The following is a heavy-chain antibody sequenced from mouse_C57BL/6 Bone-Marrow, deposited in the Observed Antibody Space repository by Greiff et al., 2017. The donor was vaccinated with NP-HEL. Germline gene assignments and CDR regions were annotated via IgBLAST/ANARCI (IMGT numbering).Heavy chain of an antibody. Sequence: VQLQQPGAELVKPGASVKLSCKASGYTFTSYWMHWVKQRPGRGLEWIGRIDPNRGGTKYNEKFKSKATLTVDKPSSTAYMQLSSLTSEDSAVYYCASWGLRRAWFAYWGQGTLVTVSA. CDR1: GYTFTSYW. V-gene: IGHV1-72*01. D-gene: IGHD2-4*01. J-gene: IGHJ3*01. CDR2: IDPNRGGT. CDR3: ASWGLRRAWFAY.